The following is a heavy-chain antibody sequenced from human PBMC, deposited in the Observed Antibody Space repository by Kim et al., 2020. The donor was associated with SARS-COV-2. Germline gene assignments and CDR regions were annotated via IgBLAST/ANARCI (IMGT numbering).Heavy chain of an antibody. J-gene: IGHJ3*01. CDR2: IYSGCST. Sequence: GGSLRLSCAASGFTFSSNYMRLVRQAPGKGLEWVSVIYSGCSTYYASSVKGRFTISRDNSKNTLYLQMNSLRAEDTAVYYCARDKGDAPSILTGYLDAF. CDR3: ARDKGDAPSILTGYLDAF. CDR1: GFTFSSNY. D-gene: IGHD3-9*01. V-gene: IGHV3-53*01.